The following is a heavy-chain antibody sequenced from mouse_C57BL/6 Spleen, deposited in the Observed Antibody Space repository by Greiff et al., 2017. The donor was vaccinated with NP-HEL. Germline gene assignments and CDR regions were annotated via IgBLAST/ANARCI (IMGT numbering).Heavy chain of an antibody. CDR2: INPGSGGT. CDR3: ARGVDYYGSSSGFAY. D-gene: IGHD1-1*01. V-gene: IGHV1-54*01. Sequence: VQLQQSGAELVRPGTSVKVSCKASGYAFTNYLIEWVKQRPGQGLEWIGVINPGSGGTNYNEKFKGKATLTADKSSSTAYMQLSSLTSEDSAVYFCARGVDYYGSSSGFAYWGQGTLVTVSA. J-gene: IGHJ3*01. CDR1: GYAFTNYL.